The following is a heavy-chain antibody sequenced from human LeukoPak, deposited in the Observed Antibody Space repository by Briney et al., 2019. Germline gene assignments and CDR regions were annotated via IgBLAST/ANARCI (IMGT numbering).Heavy chain of an antibody. V-gene: IGHV1-69*02. Sequence: SVKVSCKASGGTFSSYTISWVRQAPGQGLEWMGRVIPILGIANYAQKFQSRVTITADKSTSTAYMELSSLRSEDTAVYYCARGGDLKGELDYWSQGTLVTVSS. CDR3: ARGGDLKGELDY. D-gene: IGHD3-16*01. CDR2: VIPILGIA. CDR1: GGTFSSYT. J-gene: IGHJ4*02.